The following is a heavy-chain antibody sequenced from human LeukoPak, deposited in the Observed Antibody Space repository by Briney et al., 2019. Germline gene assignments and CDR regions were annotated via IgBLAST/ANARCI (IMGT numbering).Heavy chain of an antibody. CDR1: GYTFTSYA. Sequence: GASVKVSCKASGYTFTSYAMHWVRQAPGQRLEWVGWINAGNGNTKYSQKFQGRVTITRDTSASTAYMELSSLRSEDTAVYYCAGGYCSGGSCPDWFDPWGQGTLVTVSS. V-gene: IGHV1-3*01. CDR2: INAGNGNT. J-gene: IGHJ5*02. CDR3: AGGYCSGGSCPDWFDP. D-gene: IGHD2-15*01.